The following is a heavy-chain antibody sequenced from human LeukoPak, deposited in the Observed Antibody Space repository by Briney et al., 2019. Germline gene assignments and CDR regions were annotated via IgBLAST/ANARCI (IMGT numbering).Heavy chain of an antibody. V-gene: IGHV4-39*02. CDR3: AREDRVGATTGGDH. Sequence: SETLSLTCIVSGGSIYSSFYYWGWVRQPPGKGLQWIGTVYYNGATQYNPSLRSRVSLSVDTSGNHFSMRLTSVTAADTAVYYCAREDRVGATTGGDHWGKGALVTVSS. D-gene: IGHD1-26*01. CDR2: VYYNGAT. CDR1: GGSIYSSFYY. J-gene: IGHJ4*02.